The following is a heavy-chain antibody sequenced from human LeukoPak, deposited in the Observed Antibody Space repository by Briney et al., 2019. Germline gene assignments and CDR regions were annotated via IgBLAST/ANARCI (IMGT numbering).Heavy chain of an antibody. D-gene: IGHD3-22*01. CDR3: ARAGGNYYVSRDLWYLDY. V-gene: IGHV3-21*01. Sequence: GGSLRLSCAASGFSFSSLSMSWVRQAQGKGLRWVSSISSSNSYISHANTVKGRFTISKDNAANSRYLKMNSLRVEDTAVYYCARAGGNYYVSRDLWYLDYWGQGTLVT. CDR1: GFSFSSLS. CDR2: ISSSNSYI. J-gene: IGHJ4*02.